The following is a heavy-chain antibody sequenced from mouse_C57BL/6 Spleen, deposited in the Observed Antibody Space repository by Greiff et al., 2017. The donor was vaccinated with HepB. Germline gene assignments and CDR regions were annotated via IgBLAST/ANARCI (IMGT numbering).Heavy chain of an antibody. J-gene: IGHJ4*01. CDR3: ATTVVAEAMDY. Sequence: VQLKESGAELVKPGASVKLSCTASGFNIKDYYMHWVKQRTEQGLEWIGRIDPEDGETKYAPKFQGKATITADTSSHTAYLQLSSLTSEDTAVYYCATTVVAEAMDYWGQGTSVTGSS. CDR1: GFNIKDYY. V-gene: IGHV14-2*01. D-gene: IGHD1-1*01. CDR2: IDPEDGET.